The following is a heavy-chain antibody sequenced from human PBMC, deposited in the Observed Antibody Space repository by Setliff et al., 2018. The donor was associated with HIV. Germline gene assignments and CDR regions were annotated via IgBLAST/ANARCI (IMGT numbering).Heavy chain of an antibody. CDR3: ARVRGYYNFWSGYLTSGYFDY. Sequence: SETLSLTCTVSGGSISSGSYYWSWIRQPAGKGLEWIGRIYTTGSTNYNPSLKSRVTISVDTSKNQFSLKLSSVTAADTAVYYCARVRGYYNFWSGYLTSGYFDYWGQGTLVTV. J-gene: IGHJ4*02. CDR2: IYTTGST. V-gene: IGHV4-61*02. CDR1: GGSISSGSYY. D-gene: IGHD3-3*01.